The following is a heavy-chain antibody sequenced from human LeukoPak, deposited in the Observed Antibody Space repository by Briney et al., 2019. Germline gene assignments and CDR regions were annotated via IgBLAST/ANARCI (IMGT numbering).Heavy chain of an antibody. CDR2: ISSSSSTI. D-gene: IGHD3-10*01. V-gene: IGHV3-48*04. J-gene: IGHJ6*02. CDR3: AKDIPKYGSGRGMDV. CDR1: GFTFSSYS. Sequence: GGSLRLSCAASGFTFSSYSMNWVRQAPGKGLEWVSYISSSSSTIYYADSVKGRFTISRDNAKNSLYLQMNILRAEDTALYYCAKDIPKYGSGRGMDVWGQGTMVTVSS.